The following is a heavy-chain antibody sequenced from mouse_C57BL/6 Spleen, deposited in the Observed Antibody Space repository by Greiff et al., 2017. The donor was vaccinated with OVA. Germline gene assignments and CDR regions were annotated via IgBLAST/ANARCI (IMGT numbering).Heavy chain of an antibody. CDR2: IYPGDGDT. D-gene: IGHD4-1*01. V-gene: IGHV1-80*01. CDR3: ARGGTGTTGFAY. J-gene: IGHJ3*01. CDR1: GYAFSSYW. Sequence: VQLKESGAALVKPGASVKISCKASGYAFSSYWMNWVKQRPGKGLEWIGQIYPGDGDTNYNGKFKGKATLTADKSSSTAYMQLSSLTLEDSAVYFCARGGTGTTGFAYWGQGTLVTVSA.